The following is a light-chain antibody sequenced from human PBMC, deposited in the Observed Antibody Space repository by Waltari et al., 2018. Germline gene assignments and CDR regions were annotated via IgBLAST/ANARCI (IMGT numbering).Light chain of an antibody. CDR1: QSVSNS. V-gene: IGKV3D-15*01. CDR3: QQYNNWPPIT. CDR2: IAS. Sequence: DIVMTHSPPTLSVSPGERATLSCRDSQSVSNSLAWYQHRPGRAPRLLIHIASTRAPGIPARFSGSGHGTEFTLTISNLQSEDFALYYCQQYNNWPPITFDQGTRLEIK. J-gene: IGKJ5*01.